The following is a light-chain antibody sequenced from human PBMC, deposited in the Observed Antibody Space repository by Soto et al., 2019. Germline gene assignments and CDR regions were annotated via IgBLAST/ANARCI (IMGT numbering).Light chain of an antibody. CDR1: QDIRNF. CDR2: AAS. Sequence: DIQMTQSPTSLSASVGDRVTITCRASQDIRNFVAWYQQKPRKAPKLLIYAASTLQSGVPSRFSGSGSGTDFTLTINILQPEDVATYSCQKYSSVPVFGPGTKVEIK. J-gene: IGKJ3*01. CDR3: QKYSSVPV. V-gene: IGKV1-27*01.